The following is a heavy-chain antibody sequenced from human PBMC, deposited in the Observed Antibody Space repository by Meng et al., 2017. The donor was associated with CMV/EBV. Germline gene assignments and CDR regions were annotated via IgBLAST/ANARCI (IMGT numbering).Heavy chain of an antibody. CDR2: INSDGSST. CDR3: ARDLPYCSSTSCYSTWYYYYGMDV. Sequence: GESLKISCAASGFTFSSYWMHWVRQAPGKGLVWVSRINSDGSSTSYADSVKGRFTIPRDNAKNTLYLQMNSLRAEDTAVYYCARDLPYCSSTSCYSTWYYYYGMDVWGQGTTVTVSS. J-gene: IGHJ6*02. D-gene: IGHD2-2*02. V-gene: IGHV3-74*01. CDR1: GFTFSSYW.